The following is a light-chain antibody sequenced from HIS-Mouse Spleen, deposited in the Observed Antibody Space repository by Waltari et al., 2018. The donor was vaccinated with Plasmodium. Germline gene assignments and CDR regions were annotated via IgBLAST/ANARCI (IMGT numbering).Light chain of an antibody. CDR2: GDS. J-gene: IGLJ3*02. Sequence: SYELTQPPSVSVSPGQTARITCSGDALPKKYAYWYQQKSGQAPVLVIKGDSKRPSGIPESFAGSSSGTMATLTISGAQVEDEADYYCYSTDSSGNHRVFGGGTKLTVL. V-gene: IGLV3-10*01. CDR3: YSTDSSGNHRV. CDR1: ALPKKY.